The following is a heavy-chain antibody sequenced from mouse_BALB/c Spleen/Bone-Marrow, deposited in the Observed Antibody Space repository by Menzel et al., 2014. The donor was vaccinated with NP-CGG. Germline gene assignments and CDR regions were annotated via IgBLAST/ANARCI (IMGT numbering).Heavy chain of an antibody. J-gene: IGHJ2*01. CDR1: GFNIKDTF. CDR2: IDPANGNT. CDR3: TRGEDY. Sequence: VQLKESGAELVKPGASVKLSCTGSGFNIKDTFMHWVKQRPEQGLEWIGRIDPANGNTKYDPKFQGKANITADTSSNTAYLQLTRLTSEDTAVYYCTRGEDYWGQGTTLAVSS. V-gene: IGHV14-3*02.